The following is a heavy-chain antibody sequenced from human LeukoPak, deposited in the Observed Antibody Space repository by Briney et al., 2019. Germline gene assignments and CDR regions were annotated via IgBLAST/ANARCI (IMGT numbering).Heavy chain of an antibody. J-gene: IGHJ4*02. CDR2: ISGSGGST. CDR1: GFTFSSYA. CDR3: AKEHEIFGVFQDAYY. Sequence: PGGSLRLSCVASGFTFSSYAMSWVRQAPGKGLEWVSAISGSGGSTYYADSVKGRFTISRDNSKNTLYLQMNSLRAEDAAVYYCAKEHEIFGVFQDAYYWGQGTLVTVSS. D-gene: IGHD3-3*01. V-gene: IGHV3-23*01.